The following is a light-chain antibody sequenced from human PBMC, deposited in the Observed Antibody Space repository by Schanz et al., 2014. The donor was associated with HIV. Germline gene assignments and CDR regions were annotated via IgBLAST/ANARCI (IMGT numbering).Light chain of an antibody. V-gene: IGLV2-14*03. J-gene: IGLJ3*02. CDR3: GSCSPTNTCT. CDR2: DVT. CDR1: SSDVGADNS. Sequence: QSALTQPASVSGSPGQSITISCTGTSSDVGADNSVSWYQQHPGRAPRLLVYDVTYRPSGVSNRFSGSKSGNTASLTISGLQPEDEADYYCGSCSPTNTCTFGGGTKLTVL.